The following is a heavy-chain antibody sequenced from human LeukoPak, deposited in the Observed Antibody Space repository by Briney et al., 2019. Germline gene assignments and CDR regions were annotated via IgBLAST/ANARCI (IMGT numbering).Heavy chain of an antibody. D-gene: IGHD2-2*01. CDR1: GYTFTSYG. J-gene: IGHJ5*02. CDR3: AGAERVLPASYFDP. Sequence: ASVKVSCKASGYTFTSYGISWVRQAPGQGLEWMGWISAYNGNTNYAQKLQGRVTMTTDTSTSTAYMELRSLRSDDTAVYYCAGAERVLPASYFDPWGQGTLVTVSS. CDR2: ISAYNGNT. V-gene: IGHV1-18*01.